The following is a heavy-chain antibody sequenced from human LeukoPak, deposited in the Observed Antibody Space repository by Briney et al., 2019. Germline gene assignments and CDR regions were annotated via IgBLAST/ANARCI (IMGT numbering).Heavy chain of an antibody. CDR1: GGSFSGYY. CDR2: INHGGST. V-gene: IGHV4-34*01. J-gene: IGHJ3*02. CDR3: ARDRANSGTYYAFDI. Sequence: SETLSLTCAVYGGSFSGYYWSWIRQPPGKGLEWIGEINHGGSTNYNPSLKSRVTISVDTSKNQFSLQLNSVTPEDTAVYYCARDRANSGTYYAFDIWGQGTMVTVSS. D-gene: IGHD1-26*01.